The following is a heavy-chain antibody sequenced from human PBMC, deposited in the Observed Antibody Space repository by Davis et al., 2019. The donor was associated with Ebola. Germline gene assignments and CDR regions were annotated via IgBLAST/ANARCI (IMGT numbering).Heavy chain of an antibody. V-gene: IGHV3-21*05. CDR2: ISSSSTNI. J-gene: IGHJ2*01. Sequence: GGSLRLSCAASRFTFDKYYMTWVRQAPGKGLEWISYISSSSTNIYYADSVKGRFTVSRDNAKNSLYLQMNSLRAEDTAVYYCVRDPALVVTGGGWFFGLWGRGTLVTVSS. CDR1: RFTFDKYY. CDR3: VRDPALVVTGGGWFFGL. D-gene: IGHD2-21*02.